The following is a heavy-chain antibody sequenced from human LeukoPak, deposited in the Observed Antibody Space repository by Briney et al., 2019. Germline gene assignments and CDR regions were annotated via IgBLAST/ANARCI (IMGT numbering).Heavy chain of an antibody. CDR1: GFTFSSYS. CDR3: ATEVRAGITMIVEVPAFDY. V-gene: IGHV3-21*04. D-gene: IGHD3-22*01. Sequence: GGSLRLSCAASGFTFSSYSMNWVRQAPGKGLEWVSSISSSSSYIYYADSVKGRFTISRDNAKNSLYLQMNSLRAEDTAVYYCATEVRAGITMIVEVPAFDYWGQGTLVTVSS. J-gene: IGHJ4*02. CDR2: ISSSSSYI.